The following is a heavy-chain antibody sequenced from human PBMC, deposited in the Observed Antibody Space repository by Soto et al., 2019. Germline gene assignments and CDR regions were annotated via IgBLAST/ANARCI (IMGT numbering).Heavy chain of an antibody. CDR2: INPSGGST. CDR3: ARDRVRVGAMDCYYGMDV. Sequence: ASVKVSCKASGYTFTSYYMHWVRQAPGQGLEWMGIINPSGGSTSYAQKFQGRVTMTRDTSTSTVYMELSSLRSEDTAVYYCARDRVRVGAMDCYYGMDVWGQGSTVTVSS. J-gene: IGHJ6*02. CDR1: GYTFTSYY. D-gene: IGHD1-26*01. V-gene: IGHV1-46*01.